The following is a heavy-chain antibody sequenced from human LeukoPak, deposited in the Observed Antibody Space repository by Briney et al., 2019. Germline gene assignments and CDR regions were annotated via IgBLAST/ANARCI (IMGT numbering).Heavy chain of an antibody. Sequence: PGRSLRLSCAASGFTFSSYGMHWVRQAPGKGLEWVAVISYDGSNKYYADSVKGRFTISRDNSKNTLYLQMTSLRAEDTAVYYCAKDPLVSIVGATILGIYWGQGTLVTVSS. V-gene: IGHV3-30*18. CDR3: AKDPLVSIVGATILGIY. CDR1: GFTFSSYG. CDR2: ISYDGSNK. J-gene: IGHJ4*02. D-gene: IGHD1-26*01.